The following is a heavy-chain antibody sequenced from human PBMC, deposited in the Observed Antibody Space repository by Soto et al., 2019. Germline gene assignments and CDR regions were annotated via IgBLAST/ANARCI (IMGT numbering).Heavy chain of an antibody. CDR1: GFTFSSYA. CDR2: ISGNGSNP. D-gene: IGHD6-6*01. J-gene: IGHJ6*03. CDR3: SRRARPDFYYMDF. Sequence: GGSLRLSCAASGFTFSSYAMSWVRQAPGQGLEWVSGISGNGSNPYYADSVKGRFTISRDNSKNTVYLQMGSLRPEDMAVYYCSRRARPDFYYMDFWGKGTTVTVSS. V-gene: IGHV3-23*01.